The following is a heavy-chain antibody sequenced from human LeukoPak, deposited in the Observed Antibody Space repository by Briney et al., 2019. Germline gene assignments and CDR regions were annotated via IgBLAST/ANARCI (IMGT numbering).Heavy chain of an antibody. CDR1: GYTLTSYG. D-gene: IGHD3-22*01. CDR3: ARDGTYYYDSSGPYTLRNGMDV. CDR2: ISAYNGNT. Sequence: ASVKVSCKASGYTLTSYGISWVRQAPGQGLEWMGWISAYNGNTNYAQKLQGRVTMTTDTSTSTAYMELRSLRSDDTAVYYCARDGTYYYDSSGPYTLRNGMDVWGQGTTVTVSS. V-gene: IGHV1-18*01. J-gene: IGHJ6*02.